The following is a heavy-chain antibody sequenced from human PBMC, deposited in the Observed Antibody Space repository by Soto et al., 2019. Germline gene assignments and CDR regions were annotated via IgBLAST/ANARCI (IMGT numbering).Heavy chain of an antibody. D-gene: IGHD4-17*01. CDR3: AKEPTATVNCDF. J-gene: IGHJ4*02. V-gene: IGHV3-23*01. CDR2: ISASGGST. Sequence: EVQVLESGGGLVQPGGSLRLSCAASGFTFSSYDMNWIRQAPGKGLEWVSGISASGGSTHYADSVKGRFTISSDNSKNTLYLQMNSLRAEDTAVYYCAKEPTATVNCDFWGQGTLVTVSS. CDR1: GFTFSSYD.